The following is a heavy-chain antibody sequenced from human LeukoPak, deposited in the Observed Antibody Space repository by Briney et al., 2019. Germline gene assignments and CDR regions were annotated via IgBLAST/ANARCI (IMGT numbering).Heavy chain of an antibody. CDR1: GFTFSSYS. D-gene: IGHD3-22*01. V-gene: IGHV3-21*01. CDR2: ISSSSSYI. Sequence: GGSLRLSCAASGFTFSSYSMNWVRQAPGKGLEWVSSISSSSSYIYYADSVKGRVTISRDNAKNSLYLQMNSLRAEDTAVYYCARDLYDSSGYYYNYWGQGTLVTVSS. CDR3: ARDLYDSSGYYYNY. J-gene: IGHJ4*02.